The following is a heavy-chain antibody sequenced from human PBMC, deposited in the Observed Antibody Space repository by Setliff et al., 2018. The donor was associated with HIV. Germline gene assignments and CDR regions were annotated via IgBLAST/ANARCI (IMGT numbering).Heavy chain of an antibody. CDR2: ISSSSSYV. D-gene: IGHD2-15*01. J-gene: IGHJ6*03. CDR3: ARALKCRGLLCHYYMDV. Sequence: GGSLRLSCAASGFTFRSYSMNWVRQAPGKGLEWVSSISSSSSYVYYADSVKGRFTISRDNAKKSLYLQMNSLRAEDTAVYFCARALKCRGLLCHYYMDVWGKGTTVTVSS. V-gene: IGHV3-21*01. CDR1: GFTFRSYS.